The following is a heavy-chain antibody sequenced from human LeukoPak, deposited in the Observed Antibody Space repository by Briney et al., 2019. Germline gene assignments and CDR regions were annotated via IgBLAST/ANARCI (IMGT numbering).Heavy chain of an antibody. CDR2: INDSGST. Sequence: SSETLSLACAVYGGSFSGYYWGWIRQPPGKGLGWIGEINDSGSTNNNPSRKGRVTLSVDTSKNQFSLKLSSVTAAHTSVYYCASLLGSSSSSAPAWGQGTLVTVSS. V-gene: IGHV4-34*01. CDR1: GGSFSGYY. J-gene: IGHJ4*02. CDR3: ASLLGSSSSSAPA. D-gene: IGHD6-6*01.